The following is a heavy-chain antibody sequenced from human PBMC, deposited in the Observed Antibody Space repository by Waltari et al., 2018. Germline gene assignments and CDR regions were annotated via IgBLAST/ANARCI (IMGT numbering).Heavy chain of an antibody. CDR1: GFTFSSFA. D-gene: IGHD3-22*01. J-gene: IGHJ4*02. V-gene: IGHV3-23*01. Sequence: EVQLLESGGGLVQPGWSLRLYCSAAGFTFSSFAMSWVRQAPGKGLELFSAISVSGVSTYYAESVKCRFTISRDNSKNTLYLQMNSLRAEDTAVYYCAKEPDYDSSGCWGQGTLFTVSS. CDR2: ISVSGVST. CDR3: AKEPDYDSSGC.